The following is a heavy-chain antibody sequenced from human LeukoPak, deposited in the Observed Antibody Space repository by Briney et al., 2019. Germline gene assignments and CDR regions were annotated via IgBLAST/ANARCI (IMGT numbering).Heavy chain of an antibody. CDR3: ARDLFYCSSTSCSNYYYGMDV. J-gene: IGHJ6*02. CDR2: INPNSGGT. V-gene: IGHV1-2*02. Sequence: ASVKVSCKASGYSFTGYYMHWVRQSPGQGREWMGWINPNSGGTNYTQKFQGRVTMTRDTSISTAYMELSRLRSDDTAVYYCARDLFYCSSTSCSNYYYGMDVWGQGTTVTVSS. D-gene: IGHD2-2*01. CDR1: GYSFTGYY.